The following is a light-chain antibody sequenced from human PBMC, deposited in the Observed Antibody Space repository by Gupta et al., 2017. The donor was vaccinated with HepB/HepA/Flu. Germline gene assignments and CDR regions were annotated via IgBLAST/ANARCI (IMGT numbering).Light chain of an antibody. CDR3: QSAESSGTYVV. J-gene: IGLJ2*01. CDR1: ALPKQY. Sequence: SYELTQPPAVSVSPGQTGRITCSGDALPKQYAYWYQQKTGQAPVLVIYKDSERTSGIPERFSGSSSGTTVTLTISGVQAEEEADYYCQSAESSGTYVVFGGGTKLTVL. CDR2: KDS. V-gene: IGLV3-25*02.